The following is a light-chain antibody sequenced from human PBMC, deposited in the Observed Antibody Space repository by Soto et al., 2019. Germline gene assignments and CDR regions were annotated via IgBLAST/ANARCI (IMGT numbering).Light chain of an antibody. CDR3: QQYGSSVFT. J-gene: IGKJ2*01. Sequence: DTVLTQSPGTLSLSPGETATLSCRASQSVISDYLAWYQQKPDQAPRLVIYGASGRAAGIPDRFNGSGSGTDFTLTISRLEPEDFAMYYCQQYGSSVFTFGQGTKLEIK. CDR2: GAS. CDR1: QSVISDY. V-gene: IGKV3-20*01.